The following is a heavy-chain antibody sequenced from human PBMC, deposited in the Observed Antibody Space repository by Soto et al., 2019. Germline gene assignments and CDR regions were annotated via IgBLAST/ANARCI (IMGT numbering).Heavy chain of an antibody. D-gene: IGHD3-16*01. J-gene: IGHJ4*02. CDR3: ARGDLITFGGGENSY. Sequence: QVRLLQSGPEVKRPGASVKVSCKTSGYTFTTYYITWVRQAPGQGLEWMGWVSAYNGNTKYAQKLQGRVTMTTDTPXXTSYMELRSLRSDDTAVYYCARGDLITFGGGENSYWGQGTLVTVSS. CDR1: GYTFTTYY. V-gene: IGHV1-18*01. CDR2: VSAYNGNT.